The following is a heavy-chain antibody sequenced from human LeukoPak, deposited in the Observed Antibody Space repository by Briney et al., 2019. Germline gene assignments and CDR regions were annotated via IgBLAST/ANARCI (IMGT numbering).Heavy chain of an antibody. J-gene: IGHJ3*02. CDR3: ARSPIGWELLGAFNI. Sequence: GGSLRLSCEASGFTFSSYSMNWVRQAPGKGLEWVSSIRSSSRYIYYADSVKGRFTISRDNAKNSVYLQMNSLRAEDTAVYYCARSPIGWELLGAFNIWGQGTMVTVSS. V-gene: IGHV3-21*01. CDR1: GFTFSSYS. D-gene: IGHD1-26*01. CDR2: IRSSSRYI.